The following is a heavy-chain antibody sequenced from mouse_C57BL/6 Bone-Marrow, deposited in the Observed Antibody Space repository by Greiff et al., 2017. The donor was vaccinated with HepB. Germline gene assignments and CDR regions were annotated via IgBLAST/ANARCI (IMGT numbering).Heavy chain of an antibody. V-gene: IGHV1-81*01. CDR2: IYPRSGNT. CDR1: GYTFTSYG. Sequence: QVQLQQSGAELARPGASVKLSCKASGYTFTSYGISWVKQRTGQGLEWIGEIYPRSGNTYYNEKFKGKATLTADKSSSTAYMELRSLTSEDSAVYFCARYGTYDLDYWGQGTTLTVSS. CDR3: ARYGTYDLDY. D-gene: IGHD2-1*01. J-gene: IGHJ2*01.